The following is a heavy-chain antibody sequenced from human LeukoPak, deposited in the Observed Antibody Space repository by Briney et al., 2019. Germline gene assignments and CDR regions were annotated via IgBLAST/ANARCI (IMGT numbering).Heavy chain of an antibody. D-gene: IGHD3-9*01. V-gene: IGHV1-24*01. Sequence: ASVKVSCKVSGYTLTELSMHWVRQAPGKGLEWMGGFDPEDGETIYAQKFQGRVTMTEDTSTDTAYMELSSLRSEDTAVYYCARDPGSFLTNSGWLNWFDPWDQGTLVTVSS. CDR2: FDPEDGET. J-gene: IGHJ5*02. CDR3: ARDPGSFLTNSGWLNWFDP. CDR1: GYTLTELS.